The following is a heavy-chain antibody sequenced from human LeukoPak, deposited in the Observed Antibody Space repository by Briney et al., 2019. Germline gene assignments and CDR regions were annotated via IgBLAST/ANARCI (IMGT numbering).Heavy chain of an antibody. V-gene: IGHV3-15*01. Sequence: GGSLRLSCAASGFTFSNAWMSWVRQAPGKGLEWVGRIKSKTDGGTTDYAAPVKGRFTISRDDSKNTLYLQMNSLKTEDTAVYYCTTDVSSYDFWRGYYSGSWGQGTLVTVSS. CDR3: TTDVSSYDFWRGYYSGS. D-gene: IGHD3-3*01. J-gene: IGHJ5*02. CDR2: IKSKTDGGTT. CDR1: GFTFSNAW.